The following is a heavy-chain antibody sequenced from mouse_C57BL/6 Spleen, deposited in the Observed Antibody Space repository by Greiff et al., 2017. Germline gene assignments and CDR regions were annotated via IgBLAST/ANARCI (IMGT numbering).Heavy chain of an antibody. D-gene: IGHD1-1*01. V-gene: IGHV1-69*01. J-gene: IGHJ2*01. Sequence: VQLQQPGAELVMPGASVKLSCKASGYTFTSYWMHWVKQRPGQGLEWIGEIDPSDSYTNYNQKFKGKSTLTVDKSSSTAYMQLSSLTSEDSAVYYCARSHYYGSSYGPPDYWGQGTTLTVSS. CDR3: ARSHYYGSSYGPPDY. CDR1: GYTFTSYW. CDR2: IDPSDSYT.